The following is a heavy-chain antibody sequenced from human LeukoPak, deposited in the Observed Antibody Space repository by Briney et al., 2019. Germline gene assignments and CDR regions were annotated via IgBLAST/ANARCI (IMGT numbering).Heavy chain of an antibody. Sequence: SETLSLTCTVSGGSISSYYWSWIRQPPGKGLEWIGYIYYSGSTNYNPSLKSRVTISVDTSKNQFSLKLSSVTAADTAVYYCARSLLLWFGQYWYFDLWGRGTLVTVSS. V-gene: IGHV4-59*01. CDR1: GGSISSYY. D-gene: IGHD3-10*01. CDR3: ARSLLLWFGQYWYFDL. J-gene: IGHJ2*01. CDR2: IYYSGST.